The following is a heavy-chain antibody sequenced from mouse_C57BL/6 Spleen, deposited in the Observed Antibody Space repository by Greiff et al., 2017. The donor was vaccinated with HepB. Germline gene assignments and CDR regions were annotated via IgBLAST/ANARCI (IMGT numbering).Heavy chain of an antibody. V-gene: IGHV1-82*01. CDR1: GYAFSSSW. Sequence: QVQLQQSGPELVKPGASVKISCKASGYAFSSSWMNWVKQRPGKVLEWIGRIYPGDGDTNYNGKFKGKATLTADKSSSTAYMQLSSLTSEDSAVYFCARSTLPGAWFAYWGQGTLVTVSA. J-gene: IGHJ3*01. CDR3: ARSTLPGAWFAY. CDR2: IYPGDGDT.